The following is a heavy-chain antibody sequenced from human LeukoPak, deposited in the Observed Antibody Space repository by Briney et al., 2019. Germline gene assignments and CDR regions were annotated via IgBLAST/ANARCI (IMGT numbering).Heavy chain of an antibody. Sequence: GGSLRLSCAASGFTVSSNYMSWVRQAPGKGLEWVSVIYSGGSTYYADSVKGRFTISRDNSKNTLYLQMNSLRAEDTAVYYCARAWPTTVTLDYWGQGTLVTVSS. V-gene: IGHV3-53*05. CDR1: GFTVSSNY. D-gene: IGHD4-17*01. CDR2: IYSGGST. CDR3: ARAWPTTVTLDY. J-gene: IGHJ4*02.